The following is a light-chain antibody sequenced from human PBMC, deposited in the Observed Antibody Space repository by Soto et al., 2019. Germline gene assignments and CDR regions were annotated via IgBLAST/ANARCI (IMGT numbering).Light chain of an antibody. J-gene: IGLJ3*02. V-gene: IGLV2-14*01. CDR3: NSYTSSTTWV. Sequence: QSVLTQPASVSGSPGQSITISCTGTSSDVGGYNFVSWYQQHPGKAPKLIIHDVSNRPSGVSNRFSGSKSGNTASLTISGLQAEDEAEYYCNSYTSSTTWVFGGGTKLTVL. CDR2: DVS. CDR1: SSDVGGYNF.